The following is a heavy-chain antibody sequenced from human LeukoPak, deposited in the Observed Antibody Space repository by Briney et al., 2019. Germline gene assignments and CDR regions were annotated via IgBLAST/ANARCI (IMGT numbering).Heavy chain of an antibody. V-gene: IGHV3-21*01. CDR2: ITSSSDYI. CDR3: VRESVYYDSSGYYNVLDY. Sequence: PGGSLRLSCAASGFTFSSHSMNWVRQAPGKGVEWVSVITSSSDYIYYADSLKGRFTVSRDNAKNSLYLQVNSLRAEDTAVYYCVRESVYYDSSGYYNVLDYWGQGTLVTVSS. J-gene: IGHJ4*02. CDR1: GFTFSSHS. D-gene: IGHD3-22*01.